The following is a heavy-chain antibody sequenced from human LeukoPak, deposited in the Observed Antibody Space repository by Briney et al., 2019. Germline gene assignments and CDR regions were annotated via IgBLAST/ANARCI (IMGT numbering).Heavy chain of an antibody. D-gene: IGHD3-22*01. CDR2: INPNSGGT. CDR1: GYTFTGYY. J-gene: IGHJ4*02. Sequence: ASVKVSCKASGYTFTGYYMHWVRQAPGQGLEWMGWINPNSGGTNYAQKFQGRVTMTRNTSISIAYMELSSLRSEDTAVYYCARGMGSGSYSAAYYFDYWGQGTLVTVSS. CDR3: ARGMGSGSYSAAYYFDY. V-gene: IGHV1-2*02.